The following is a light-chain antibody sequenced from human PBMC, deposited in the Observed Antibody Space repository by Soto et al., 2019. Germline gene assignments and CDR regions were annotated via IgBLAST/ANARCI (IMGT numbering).Light chain of an antibody. CDR1: QSVGSSY. V-gene: IGKV3-11*01. J-gene: IGKJ1*01. Sequence: EIVLTQSPGTLSLSPGERATLSCRASQSVGSSYLAWYQQKPGQAPRLLIYDASNRATGIPARFSGSGSGTDFTLTISSLEPEDSAVYYCQQNLGVHTFGQGTKVDIK. CDR3: QQNLGVHT. CDR2: DAS.